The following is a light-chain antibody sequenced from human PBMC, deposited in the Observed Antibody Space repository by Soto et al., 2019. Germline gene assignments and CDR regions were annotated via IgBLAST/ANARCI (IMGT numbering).Light chain of an antibody. CDR1: SSDVGGYKF. CDR3: SSYSSSSTLV. CDR2: EVS. J-gene: IGLJ1*01. V-gene: IGLV2-14*01. Sequence: QSALTQPASVSGSPGQSITIACTGTSSDVGGYKFVSWYEHHLGKAPKLMIYEVSNRPSGVSNRFSGSKSGNTASLTISGLQAEDEDDYYCSSYSSSSTLVFGTGTKVTVL.